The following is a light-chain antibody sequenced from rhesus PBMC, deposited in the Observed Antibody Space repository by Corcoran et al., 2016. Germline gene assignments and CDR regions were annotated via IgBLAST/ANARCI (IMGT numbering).Light chain of an antibody. CDR1: QGISKN. CDR3: QHGYWILI. CDR2: KAS. V-gene: IGKV1-25*01. Sequence: DIQMTQSPSSLSASVGDRVTITCRASQGISKNLAWYQQKPGKVPKLLNYKASSLKRGIPSRFSGSGSGTDFTLTISSLQPEEFATYFCQHGYWILIFGPGTKLAIK. J-gene: IGKJ3*01.